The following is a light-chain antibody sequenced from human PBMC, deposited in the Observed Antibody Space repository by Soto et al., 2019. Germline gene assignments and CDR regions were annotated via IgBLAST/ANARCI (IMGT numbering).Light chain of an antibody. J-gene: IGKJ2*01. Sequence: DIVMTQSPDSLAVSLGERATINCRSSQSVLYSSNNKNYLAWYQQKPGHPPKLLIYWTSTRESGVPDRFSGSGSGTDVTLTISSLQAEDVAVYYCQQYYSLPYTFGQGTKLEIK. CDR3: QQYYSLPYT. V-gene: IGKV4-1*01. CDR2: WTS. CDR1: QSVLYSSNNKNY.